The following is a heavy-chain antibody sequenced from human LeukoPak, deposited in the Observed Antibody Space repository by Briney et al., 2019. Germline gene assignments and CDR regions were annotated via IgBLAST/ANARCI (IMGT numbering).Heavy chain of an antibody. J-gene: IGHJ5*02. CDR3: ARGNYYYDSSGYWP. Sequence: SETLSLTCAVYGGSFSGYYWSWIRQPPGKGLEWIGEINHSGSTNYNPSLKSRVTISVDTSKNQFSLKLSSVTAADTAVYYCARGNYYYDSSGYWPWGQGTLVTVSS. CDR1: GGSFSGYY. CDR2: INHSGST. V-gene: IGHV4-34*01. D-gene: IGHD3-22*01.